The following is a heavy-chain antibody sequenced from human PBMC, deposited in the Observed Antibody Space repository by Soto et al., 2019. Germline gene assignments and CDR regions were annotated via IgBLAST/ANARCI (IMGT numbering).Heavy chain of an antibody. V-gene: IGHV5-10-1*01. CDR3: ATTGIQLWRASGSMALDV. CDR1: GYSFTSYW. J-gene: IGHJ6*02. Sequence: PGESLKISCKGSGYSFTSYWISWVRQMPGKGLEWMGRIDPSDSYTNYSPSFQGHVTISADKSISTACLQWSSPKASDTAMYYCATTGIQLWRASGSMALDVWGQGTTVTVSS. D-gene: IGHD5-18*01. CDR2: IDPSDSYT.